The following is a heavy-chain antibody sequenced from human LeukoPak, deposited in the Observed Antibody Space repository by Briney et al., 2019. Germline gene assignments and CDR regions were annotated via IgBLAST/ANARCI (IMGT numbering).Heavy chain of an antibody. J-gene: IGHJ4*02. D-gene: IGHD5-18*01. CDR2: ISYSGTT. Sequence: SETLSHTRTVSGGSISSSSSDYYWGWVRQPPAKGLEWIGSISYSGTTYYNPSLKSRVTISADTSNNQFSLKLSSVTAADTAVYYCARHRHSHHYDYWGQGTLVTVSS. V-gene: IGHV4-39*01. CDR3: ARHRHSHHYDY. CDR1: GGSISSSSSDYY.